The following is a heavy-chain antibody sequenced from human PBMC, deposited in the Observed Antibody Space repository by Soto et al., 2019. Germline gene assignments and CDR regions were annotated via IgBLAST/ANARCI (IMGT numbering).Heavy chain of an antibody. CDR3: AKTGCNGGSCFSWFDP. CDR2: ILKDGKSK. V-gene: IGHV3-30*04. J-gene: IGHJ5*02. CDR1: GFILSDFA. D-gene: IGHD2-15*01. Sequence: QVQLVESVGGVVQPGGSLRLSCAASGFILSDFAMHWVRQAPGTGLEGVAVILKDGKSKYYADSVRGRFTISSDTSKDTIFMQLTSLRLDDAAVYYCAKTGCNGGSCFSWFDPWGQGTPVIVSS.